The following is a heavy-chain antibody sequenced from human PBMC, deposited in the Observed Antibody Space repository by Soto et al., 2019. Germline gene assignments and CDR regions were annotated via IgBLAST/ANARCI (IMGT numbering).Heavy chain of an antibody. D-gene: IGHD6-13*01. J-gene: IGHJ4*02. CDR3: TRESAGQQQLVDY. CDR2: IRLTAYGGTT. V-gene: IGHV3-49*04. Sequence: GSLLLSFPSPGFTFGDYAMSWVRQAPGKGLEWVGFIRLTAYGGTTEYAASVKGRFTISRDDSKSIAYLQMNRGKTEDTAVYYCTRESAGQQQLVDYWGQGTLVTVSS. CDR1: GFTFGDYA.